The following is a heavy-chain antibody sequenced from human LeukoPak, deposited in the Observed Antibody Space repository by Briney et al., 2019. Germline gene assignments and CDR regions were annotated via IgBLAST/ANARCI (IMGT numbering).Heavy chain of an antibody. CDR2: ISSSYI. D-gene: IGHD3-10*01. J-gene: IGHJ4*02. CDR1: GFTFSSYS. Sequence: GGSLRLSCAASGFTFSSYSMNWVRQAPGKGLEWVSSISSSYIYYADSVKGRFTISRDNAKNSLYLQMNSLRAEDTAVYYCARSQYGSGIYYNDDYWGQGTLVTVSS. V-gene: IGHV3-21*01. CDR3: ARSQYGSGIYYNDDY.